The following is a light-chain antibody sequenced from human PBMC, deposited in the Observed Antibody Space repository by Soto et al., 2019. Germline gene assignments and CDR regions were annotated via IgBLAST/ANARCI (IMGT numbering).Light chain of an antibody. J-gene: IGLJ7*01. CDR3: SSSTPTRGLV. CDR1: SSDLTYNS. CDR2: DVS. V-gene: IGLV2-14*01. Sequence: QSALTQPASVSGSLMQSISISCTEDSSDLTYNSVSWYQHHPHKAPKLIIYDVSYRPSGVSTRFSGSQSAGSASLTISGLQAEDEADYYCSSSTPTRGLVFGSGTQLTVL.